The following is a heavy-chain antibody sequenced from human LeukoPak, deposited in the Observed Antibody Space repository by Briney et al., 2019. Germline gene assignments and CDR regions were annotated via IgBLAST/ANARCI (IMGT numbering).Heavy chain of an antibody. D-gene: IGHD6-19*01. CDR2: ISSSGNII. CDR3: ARLGYSSAKSFDY. V-gene: IGHV3-48*03. Sequence: GGSLRLSCSASAFTFSSYEMNWVRQAPGKGLEWVSYISSSGNIIYYTDSVRGRFTISRDNAKNSLYLQMNSLRAEHTAVYYCARLGYSSAKSFDYWGQGTLVTVSS. CDR1: AFTFSSYE. J-gene: IGHJ4*02.